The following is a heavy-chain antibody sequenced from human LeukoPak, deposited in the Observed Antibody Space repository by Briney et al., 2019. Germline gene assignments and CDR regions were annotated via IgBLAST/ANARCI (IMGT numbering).Heavy chain of an antibody. Sequence: GGSLRLSCAASGFTFSSYEMNWVRQAPGKGLEWVSAISGSGGSTYYADSVKGRFTISRDNSKNTLYLQMNSLRAEDTAVYYCAKTRNYYGSGSHFDYWGQGTLVTVSS. CDR1: GFTFSSYE. J-gene: IGHJ4*02. D-gene: IGHD3-10*01. V-gene: IGHV3-23*01. CDR3: AKTRNYYGSGSHFDY. CDR2: ISGSGGST.